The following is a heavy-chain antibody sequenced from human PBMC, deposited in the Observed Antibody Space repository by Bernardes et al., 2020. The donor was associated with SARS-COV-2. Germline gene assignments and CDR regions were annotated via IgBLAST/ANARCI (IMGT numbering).Heavy chain of an antibody. Sequence: GGSLRLSCAASGFTFSSYAMSWVRQAPGKGLEWVSAISCGAGSTDYADSVKGRFTISRDNSKNTLFLQMNSLRAEDTALYFCAKDLGHDCNSFYSYGMDVWGQGTTVTVSS. D-gene: IGHD2-21*02. CDR2: ISCGAGST. V-gene: IGHV3-23*01. CDR1: GFTFSSYA. CDR3: AKDLGHDCNSFYSYGMDV. J-gene: IGHJ6*02.